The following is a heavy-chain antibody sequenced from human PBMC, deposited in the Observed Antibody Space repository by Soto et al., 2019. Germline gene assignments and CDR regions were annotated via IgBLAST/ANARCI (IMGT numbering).Heavy chain of an antibody. Sequence: KESGPTLVKPTQTLTLTCTFSGFSLSTSGVGVGWIRQPPGKALEWLALIYWNDDKRYSPSLKSRLTITKDTSKNQVVLTMTNMDPVDTATYYCAHSYYDSSGYYYVGWFDYWGQGTLVTVSS. CDR1: GFSLSTSGVG. CDR2: IYWNDDK. D-gene: IGHD3-22*01. V-gene: IGHV2-5*01. J-gene: IGHJ4*02. CDR3: AHSYYDSSGYYYVGWFDY.